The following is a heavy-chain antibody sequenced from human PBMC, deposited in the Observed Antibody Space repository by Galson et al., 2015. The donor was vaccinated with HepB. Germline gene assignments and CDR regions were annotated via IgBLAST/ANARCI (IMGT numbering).Heavy chain of an antibody. CDR2: ISAYNGNT. CDR3: ARDERLGELLSPVFDY. V-gene: IGHV1-18*04. J-gene: IGHJ4*02. D-gene: IGHD3-10*01. CDR1: GYTFTSYG. Sequence: SVKVSCKASGYTFTSYGISWVRQAPGQGLEWMGWISAYNGNTNYAQKLQGRVTMTTDTSTSTAYMELRSLRSDDTAVYYCARDERLGELLSPVFDYWGQGTLVTVSS.